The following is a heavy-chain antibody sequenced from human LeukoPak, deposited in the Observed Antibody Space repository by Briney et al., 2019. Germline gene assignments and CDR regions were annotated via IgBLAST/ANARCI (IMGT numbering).Heavy chain of an antibody. CDR2: ITNSGSYI. CDR3: ARGSDYSGSGRDLY. V-gene: IGHV3-21*01. Sequence: PGGSLRLSCAASGFIFSSYGMIWVRQAPGKGLEWVSSITNSGSYIYYADSVRGRFTISRDNAKNSLYLQMNSLRAEDTAVYYCARGSDYSGSGRDLYWGQGTLVTVSS. J-gene: IGHJ4*02. D-gene: IGHD3-10*01. CDR1: GFIFSSYG.